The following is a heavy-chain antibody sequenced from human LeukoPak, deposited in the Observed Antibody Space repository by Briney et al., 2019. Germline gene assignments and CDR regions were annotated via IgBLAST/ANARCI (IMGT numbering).Heavy chain of an antibody. J-gene: IGHJ4*02. Sequence: WASVKVSCKASGYTFTGYAMNWVRQVPGQGLEWMGWINTNTGSPTYAQAFTGRFVFSLDTSVSTAYLQISSLKTEDTAVYYCACYDCGDYWGQGTLVTVSS. CDR3: ACYDCGDY. D-gene: IGHD2-2*01. CDR2: INTNTGSP. V-gene: IGHV7-4-1*02. CDR1: GYTFTGYA.